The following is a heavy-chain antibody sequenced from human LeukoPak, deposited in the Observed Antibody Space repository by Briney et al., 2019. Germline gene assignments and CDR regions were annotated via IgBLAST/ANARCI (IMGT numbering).Heavy chain of an antibody. Sequence: SETLSLTCAVYGESLSAYYWNWIRQSAGEGLEWIGEINPSGSTNYNPSLKSRVTISVDTSKNQFSLKLSSVTAADTAVYYCARGRGLWGQGTTVTVSS. V-gene: IGHV4-34*01. J-gene: IGHJ6*02. CDR2: INPSGST. CDR3: ARGRGL. CDR1: GESLSAYY.